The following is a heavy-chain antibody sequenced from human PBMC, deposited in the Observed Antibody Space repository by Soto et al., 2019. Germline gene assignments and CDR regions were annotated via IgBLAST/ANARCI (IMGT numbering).Heavy chain of an antibody. V-gene: IGHV3-23*01. J-gene: IGHJ4*02. CDR3: AQHFADYYGSGSYYNY. CDR1: GFTFSSYA. Sequence: GGSLRLSCAASGFTFSSYAMSWVRQAPGKGLEWVSAISGSGGSTYYADSVKGRFTISRDNSKNTLYLQMNSLRAEDTAVYYCAQHFADYYGSGSYYNYWGQGTLVTVSS. CDR2: ISGSGGST. D-gene: IGHD3-10*01.